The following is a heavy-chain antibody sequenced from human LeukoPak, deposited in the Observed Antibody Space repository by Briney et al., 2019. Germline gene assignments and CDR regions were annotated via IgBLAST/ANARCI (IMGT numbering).Heavy chain of an antibody. V-gene: IGHV1-69*13. CDR2: IIPIFGTA. CDR1: GGTFSSYA. D-gene: IGHD2-15*01. CDR3: ARDRRAYCSGGCCYSPLDY. J-gene: IGHJ4*02. Sequence: GASAKVSCKASGGTFSSYAISWVRQAPGQGLEWMGGIIPIFGTANYAQKFQGRVTITADESTSTAYMELSSLRSEDTAVYYCARDRRAYCSGGCCYSPLDYWGQGTLVTVSS.